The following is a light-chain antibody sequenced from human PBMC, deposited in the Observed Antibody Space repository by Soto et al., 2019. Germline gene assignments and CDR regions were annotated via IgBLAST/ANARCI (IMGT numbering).Light chain of an antibody. CDR3: QQYGSSPSLT. Sequence: EIVLTQSPGTLSLSPGERATLSCRASQSVSSSYLAWYQQKPGQAPRLLIYGASSRATGIPDRFSGSGSGKDFTLTISRLEPEDFAVYYCQQYGSSPSLTFGQGTKVEIK. CDR1: QSVSSSY. CDR2: GAS. V-gene: IGKV3-20*01. J-gene: IGKJ1*01.